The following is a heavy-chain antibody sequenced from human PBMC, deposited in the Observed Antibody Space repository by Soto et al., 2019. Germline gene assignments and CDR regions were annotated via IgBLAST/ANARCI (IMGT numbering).Heavy chain of an antibody. V-gene: IGHV1-24*01. Sequence: QVHLVQSGAEVKQPGASVRVSCKVSGHTLTHSAIHWVRQAPGTGLEYMGGFDPEEGETTYTQKFQDRVAMTEDTSANTAYMELSSLRSEDTAVYFCAKANSGTYFFLDNWGQGTLVVGSS. CDR1: GHTLTHSA. CDR3: AKANSGTYFFLDN. J-gene: IGHJ1*01. D-gene: IGHD1-26*01. CDR2: FDPEEGET.